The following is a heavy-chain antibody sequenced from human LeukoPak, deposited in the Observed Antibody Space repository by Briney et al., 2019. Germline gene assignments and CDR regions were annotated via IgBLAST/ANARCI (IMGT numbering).Heavy chain of an antibody. CDR3: ARSIVGATSDY. CDR1: GFTFSSYS. CDR2: ISSSSYI. V-gene: IGHV3-21*01. D-gene: IGHD1-26*01. Sequence: GGSLRLSCAASGFTFSSYSMTWVRQAPGKGLEWVSSISSSSYIYYADSVKGRFTISRDNAKNSLYLQMNSLRAEDTAVYYCARSIVGATSDYWGQGTLVTVSS. J-gene: IGHJ4*02.